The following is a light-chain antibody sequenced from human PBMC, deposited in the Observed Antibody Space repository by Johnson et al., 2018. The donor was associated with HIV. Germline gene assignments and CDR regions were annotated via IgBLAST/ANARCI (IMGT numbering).Light chain of an antibody. J-gene: IGLJ1*01. CDR2: DSN. V-gene: IGLV1-51*01. CDR1: SSNIENNY. Sequence: QSVLTQPPSVSAAPGQKVTISCSGSSSNIENNYVSWYQQLPGTAPKLLIYDSNKRPSGIPDLFSGSKSGTSATLAITGLQTGDEADYYCGTWDSSLSAGVFGTGTKVTVL. CDR3: GTWDSSLSAGV.